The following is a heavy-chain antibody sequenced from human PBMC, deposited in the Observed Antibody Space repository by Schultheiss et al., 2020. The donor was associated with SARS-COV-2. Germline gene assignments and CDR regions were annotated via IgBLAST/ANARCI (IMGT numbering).Heavy chain of an antibody. CDR2: IIPIFGTA. D-gene: IGHD2/OR15-2a*01. J-gene: IGHJ4*02. CDR3: AKDYVGGGDSISTTYNYGGPLEY. CDR1: GGTFSSYA. V-gene: IGHV1-69*06. Sequence: SVKVSCKASGGTFSSYAISWVRQAPGQGLEWMGGIIPIFGTANYAQKLQGRVTITADKSTTTAYTELSSLRVEDTAVYYCAKDYVGGGDSISTTYNYGGPLEYWGQGALVTVAS.